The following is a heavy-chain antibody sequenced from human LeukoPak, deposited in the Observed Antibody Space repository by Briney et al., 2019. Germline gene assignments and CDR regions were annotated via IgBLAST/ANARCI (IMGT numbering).Heavy chain of an antibody. CDR3: AKSNTESQTTVGN. J-gene: IGHJ4*02. CDR1: GFPFNTYG. Sequence: GSLRLSCAASGFPFNTYGMHWVRQAPGKGLEWIAVVWSDGSNRFYADSVEGRFTISRDNSKNTLYLQMNSLRAEDTAVYYCAKSNTESQTTVGNWGQGTLVSVSS. V-gene: IGHV3-33*06. CDR2: VWSDGSNR. D-gene: IGHD1-14*01.